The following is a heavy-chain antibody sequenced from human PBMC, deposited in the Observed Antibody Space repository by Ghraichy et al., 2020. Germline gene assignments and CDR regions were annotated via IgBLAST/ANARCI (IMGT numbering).Heavy chain of an antibody. Sequence: SETLSLTCTVSGGSINNFYWNWIRQPPGKELEWIAKINDRGNTNYNPSLKSRVTISVDTSKNQFSLKLSSVTAADTAVYYCARRGDYARAFLAYWGQGFLVTVSS. J-gene: IGHJ4*02. CDR3: ARRGDYARAFLAY. V-gene: IGHV4-59*08. CDR1: GGSINNFY. D-gene: IGHD4-17*01. CDR2: INDRGNT.